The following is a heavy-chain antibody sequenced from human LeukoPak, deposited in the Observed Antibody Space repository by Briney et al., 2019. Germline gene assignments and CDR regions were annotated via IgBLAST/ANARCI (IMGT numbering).Heavy chain of an antibody. J-gene: IGHJ4*02. D-gene: IGHD2-2*02. V-gene: IGHV3-7*01. CDR1: GFPFSSYW. CDR3: ARNREQLGYCSSTSCYRQTTARRPLDY. CDR2: IKEDGNAQ. Sequence: GGSLRLSCAASGFPFSSYWMTWVRQAPGKGLEWVANIKEDGNAQYYADSVKGRFISSSDKAKNPLYLQMNSLRAEDTAVYYWARNREQLGYCSSTSCYRQTTARRPLDYWGQGTLVTVSS.